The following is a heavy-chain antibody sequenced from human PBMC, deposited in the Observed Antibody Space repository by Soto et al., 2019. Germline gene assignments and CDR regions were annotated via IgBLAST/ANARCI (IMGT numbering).Heavy chain of an antibody. Sequence: SVKVSCKASGGTFSSYAISWVRQAPGQGLEWMGGIIPIFGTANYAQKFQGRVTITADESTSTAYMELSSLRSEDTAVYYCAKVRGGGYLYRPSHYYYGMDVWGQGTTVTVSS. CDR2: IIPIFGTA. D-gene: IGHD2-21*02. CDR3: AKVRGGGYLYRPSHYYYGMDV. CDR1: GGTFSSYA. V-gene: IGHV1-69*13. J-gene: IGHJ6*02.